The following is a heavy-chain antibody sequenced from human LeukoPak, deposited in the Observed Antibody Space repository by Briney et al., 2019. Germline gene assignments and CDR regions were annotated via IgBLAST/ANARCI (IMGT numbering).Heavy chain of an antibody. CDR2: IYSSGSA. CDR3: ARKPIVNSAWYYFDY. J-gene: IGHJ4*02. D-gene: IGHD3-22*01. Sequence: SETLSLTCAVYGGSFSGYYWGWIRQPPGKGLEWIGNIYSSGSAYYNPSLKSRVTMSVGTSKNQFSLKLSSVTAADTAVYYCARKPIVNSAWYYFDYWGQGTLVTVSS. CDR1: GGSFSGYY. V-gene: IGHV4-34*01.